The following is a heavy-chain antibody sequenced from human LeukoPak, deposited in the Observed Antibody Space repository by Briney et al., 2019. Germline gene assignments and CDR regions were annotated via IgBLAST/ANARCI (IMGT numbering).Heavy chain of an antibody. CDR2: VSGGGDST. CDR3: AKSGCSSTSCYTDYYYGMDV. CDR1: GFSFSTYA. V-gene: IGHV3-23*01. Sequence: GGSLRLSCAASGFSFSTYAMSWVRQAPGKGLEWVSTVSGGGDSTYYADSVKGRFTVSSDNSRNTLYLQMNSLRAEDTAVYYCAKSGCSSTSCYTDYYYGMDVWGQGTTVTVSS. D-gene: IGHD2-2*02. J-gene: IGHJ6*02.